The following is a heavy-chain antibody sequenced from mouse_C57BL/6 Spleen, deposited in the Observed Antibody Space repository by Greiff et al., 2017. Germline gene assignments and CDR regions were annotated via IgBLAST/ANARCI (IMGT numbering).Heavy chain of an antibody. D-gene: IGHD2-1*01. Sequence: QVQLQQPGAELVMPGASVKLSCKASGYTFTSYWMHWVKQRPGQGLEWIGEIDPSDSYTNYNQKFKGKSTLTVDKSSSTAYMQLSSLTSEDSAVYYCARGGNYVGENYFDYWGQGATLAVSS. V-gene: IGHV1-69*01. J-gene: IGHJ2*01. CDR2: IDPSDSYT. CDR1: GYTFTSYW. CDR3: ARGGNYVGENYFDY.